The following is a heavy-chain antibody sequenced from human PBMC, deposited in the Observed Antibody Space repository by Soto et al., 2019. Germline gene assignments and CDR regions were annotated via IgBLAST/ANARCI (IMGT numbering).Heavy chain of an antibody. CDR3: ARYSGYEFDY. CDR1: GFTFRGDA. V-gene: IGHV3-23*01. Sequence: GSLRLSCAASGFTFRGDAMSWVRQAPGKGLEWVSSVSGSGEMTHYAESVKGRFTISRDNAKNSLYLQMNSLRAEDTAVYYCARYSGYEFDYWGQGTLVTVSS. D-gene: IGHD5-12*01. CDR2: VSGSGEMT. J-gene: IGHJ4*02.